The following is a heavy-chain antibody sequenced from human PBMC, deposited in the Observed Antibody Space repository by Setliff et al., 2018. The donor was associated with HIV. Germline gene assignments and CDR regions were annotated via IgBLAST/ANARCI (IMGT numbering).Heavy chain of an antibody. CDR2: ISYSGSA. D-gene: IGHD2-21*01. Sequence: SETLSLTCAVFGGSFSDFYWSWIRQPPGKGLEWIGEISYSGSAVYNPSLKSRVTMSVDASKNLVSLNLNSVTAADTAIYYCARGVARQVVIDRWFDPWGQGTPVTVS. CDR1: GGSFSDFY. CDR3: ARGVARQVVIDRWFDP. V-gene: IGHV4-34*01. J-gene: IGHJ5*02.